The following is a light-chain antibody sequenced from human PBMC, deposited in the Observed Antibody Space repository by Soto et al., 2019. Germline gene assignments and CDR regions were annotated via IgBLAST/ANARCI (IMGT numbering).Light chain of an antibody. V-gene: IGLV1-44*01. CDR3: AAWDDSLNGPI. J-gene: IGLJ2*01. CDR2: SNS. Sequence: QSVLTQPPSASGTPGQRVTISCSGSSSSVGINTVNWYQQLPGTAPKLLIYSNSQRPSGVPDRFSGSKSGTSASLAISGLQSDDEADYYCAAWDDSLNGPIFGGGTKLTVL. CDR1: SSSVGINT.